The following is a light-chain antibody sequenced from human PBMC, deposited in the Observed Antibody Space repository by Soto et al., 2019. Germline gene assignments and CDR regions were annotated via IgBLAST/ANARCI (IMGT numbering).Light chain of an antibody. CDR1: SSDGDDYKD. CDR3: SSYTSSSTV. CDR2: EVT. Sequence: QSVLTQPASVSGSPGQSITISCTGISSDGDDYKDVSWYQQHPGKAPKLMIYEVTYRPSGVSNRFSGSKSGNTASLTISGLQAEDEAEYYCSSYTSSSTVFGTGTKLTVL. V-gene: IGLV2-14*01. J-gene: IGLJ1*01.